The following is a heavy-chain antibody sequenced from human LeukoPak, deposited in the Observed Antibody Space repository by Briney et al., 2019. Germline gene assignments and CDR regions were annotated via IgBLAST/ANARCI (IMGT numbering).Heavy chain of an antibody. CDR3: AKVGDTSMVKPYWYFDL. Sequence: GRSLRLSCAASGFTFSSYGMHWVRQAPGKGLEWVALISYDGSKTYYTDSVKGRFTISRDDSKNTLVLQMNSLRAEDTAVYCCAKVGDTSMVKPYWYFDLWGRGTLVTVSS. CDR1: GFTFSSYG. V-gene: IGHV3-30*18. J-gene: IGHJ2*01. CDR2: ISYDGSKT. D-gene: IGHD2-8*01.